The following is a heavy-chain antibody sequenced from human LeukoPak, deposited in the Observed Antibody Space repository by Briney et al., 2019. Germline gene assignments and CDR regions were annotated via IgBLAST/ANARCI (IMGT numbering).Heavy chain of an antibody. D-gene: IGHD2-2*01. CDR2: IYYSGIT. V-gene: IGHV4-59*08. J-gene: IGHJ4*02. CDR3: ARMKGVVVIPTARPTFYFDY. Sequence: SETLSLTCTVSGGSINNYYWSWIRQPPGKGLEWIGYIYYSGITNYNPSLKSRVTISIDTSKNQFSLKLTSVTAADTAMYYCARMKGVVVIPTARPTFYFDYWGQGILVTVSS. CDR1: GGSINNYY.